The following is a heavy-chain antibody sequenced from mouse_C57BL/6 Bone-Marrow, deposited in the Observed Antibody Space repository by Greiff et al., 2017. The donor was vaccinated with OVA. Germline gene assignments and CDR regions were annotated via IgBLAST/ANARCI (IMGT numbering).Heavy chain of an antibody. CDR2: ISSGSSTI. V-gene: IGHV5-17*01. Sequence: DVKLVESGGGLVKPGGSLKLSCAASGFTFSDYGMHWVRQAPEKGLEWVAYISSGSSTIYYADTVKGRFTISRDNAKNTLFLQMTSLRSEDTAMYYCARSSLWDGWLACWGQGTLVTVSA. D-gene: IGHD4-1*01. CDR1: GFTFSDYG. J-gene: IGHJ3*01. CDR3: ARSSLWDGWLAC.